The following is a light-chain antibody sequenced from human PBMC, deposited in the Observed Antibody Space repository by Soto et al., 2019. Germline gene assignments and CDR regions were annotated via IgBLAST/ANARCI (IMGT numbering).Light chain of an antibody. CDR1: LSISSY. J-gene: IGKJ1*01. CDR2: AAS. CDR3: VQDLQARST. V-gene: IGKV1-39*02. Sequence: DIQMTQSPSSLSASVGDRVTITCRASLSISSYLNWYQQKPGKAPNLLISAASSLEGGVPSRFSGSGSGRDFTITITSLQPEDVGFCSCVQDLQARSTFGQGTTVDIK.